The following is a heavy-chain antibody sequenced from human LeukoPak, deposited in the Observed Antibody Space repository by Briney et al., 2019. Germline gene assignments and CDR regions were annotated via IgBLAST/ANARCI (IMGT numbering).Heavy chain of an antibody. CDR1: GFTFSSYG. Sequence: GGSLRLSCAASGFTFSSYGMHWVRQAPGKGLEWVAFIRYDGSNKYYADSVKGRFIISRDNSKNTLYLQMNSLRAEDTAVYYCAKDEAAAGVDFDYWGQGTLVTVYS. J-gene: IGHJ4*02. CDR3: AKDEAAAGVDFDY. V-gene: IGHV3-30*02. CDR2: IRYDGSNK. D-gene: IGHD6-13*01.